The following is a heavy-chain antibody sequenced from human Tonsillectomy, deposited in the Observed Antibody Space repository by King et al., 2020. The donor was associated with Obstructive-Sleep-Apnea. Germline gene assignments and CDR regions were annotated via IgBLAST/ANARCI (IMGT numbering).Heavy chain of an antibody. CDR1: GFTFSTYS. CDR3: ARATATETGFDY. V-gene: IGHV3-21*01. D-gene: IGHD2-21*02. Sequence: VQLVESGGGLVKPGGSLRLSCAASGFTFSTYSINWVRQAPGKGLEWVSSISSSGNYIYYADSVKGRFTVSRENAKNSLYLQMNSLRAEDTAVYYCARATATETGFDYWGQGTLVTVSS. CDR2: ISSSGNYI. J-gene: IGHJ4*02.